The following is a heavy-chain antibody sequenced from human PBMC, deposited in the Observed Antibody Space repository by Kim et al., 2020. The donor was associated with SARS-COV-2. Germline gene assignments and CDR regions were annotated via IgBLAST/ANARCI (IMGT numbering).Heavy chain of an antibody. CDR1: GFTFSNAW. CDR2: IKIKTDGGTT. D-gene: IGHD4-17*01. J-gene: IGHJ4*02. CDR3: TTGPYGLDYFDF. V-gene: IGHV3-15*01. Sequence: GGSLRLSCAASGFTFSNAWMSWVRQAPGKGLEWVGRIKIKTDGGTTDYAAPVKGRFTISRDDSKNTLYLQMNSLKTEDTAVYYCTTGPYGLDYFDFWGQGALVTVSS.